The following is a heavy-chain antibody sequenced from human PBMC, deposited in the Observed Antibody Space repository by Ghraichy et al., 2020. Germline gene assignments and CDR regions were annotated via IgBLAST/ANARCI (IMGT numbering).Heavy chain of an antibody. CDR2: ISGSGGST. V-gene: IGHV3-23*01. Sequence: GGSLILSCAASGFTFSSYAMSWVRQAPGKGLEWVSAISGSGGSTYYADSVKGRFIISRDNSKNTLYLQMNSLRAEDTAVYYCAKAVVALWGNWFDPWGQGTLVTVSS. CDR3: AKAVVALWGNWFDP. D-gene: IGHD2-15*01. J-gene: IGHJ5*02. CDR1: GFTFSSYA.